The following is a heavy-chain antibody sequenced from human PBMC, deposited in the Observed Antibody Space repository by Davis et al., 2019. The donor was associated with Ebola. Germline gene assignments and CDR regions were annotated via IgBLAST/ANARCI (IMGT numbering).Heavy chain of an antibody. Sequence: ASVKVSCKASGYTFTSYDINWVRQATGQGLEWMGWMNPNSGNTGYAQKFQGGVTMTRNTSISTAYMELSSLRSEDTAVYYCARGGVQFYYYGMDVWGQGTTVTVSS. CDR3: ARGGVQFYYYGMDV. CDR1: GYTFTSYD. J-gene: IGHJ6*02. CDR2: MNPNSGNT. V-gene: IGHV1-8*01. D-gene: IGHD2-8*01.